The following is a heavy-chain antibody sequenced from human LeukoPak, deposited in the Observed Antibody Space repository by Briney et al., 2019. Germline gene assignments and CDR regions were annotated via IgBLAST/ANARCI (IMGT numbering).Heavy chain of an antibody. CDR3: ARAGYSSSWSNWFDP. Sequence: PSETLSLTCTVSGGSISSYYWSWIRQPAGKGLEWIGRIYTSGSTNYNPSLKSRVTMSVDTSKNQFSLKLSSVTAADTAVYYCARAGYSSSWSNWFDPWGQGTLVTVSS. CDR2: IYTSGST. D-gene: IGHD6-13*01. CDR1: GGSISSYY. J-gene: IGHJ5*02. V-gene: IGHV4-4*07.